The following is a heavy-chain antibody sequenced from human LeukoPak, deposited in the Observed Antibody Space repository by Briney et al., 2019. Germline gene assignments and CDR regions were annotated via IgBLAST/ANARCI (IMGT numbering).Heavy chain of an antibody. V-gene: IGHV4-59*08. D-gene: IGHD6-13*01. CDR2: IYYSGST. J-gene: IGHJ6*02. CDR1: GGSISSYY. CDR3: ARLGAAAGYLSTYYYYGMDV. Sequence: SETLSLTCTVSGGSISSYYWSWIRQPPGKGLEWIGYIYYSGSTNYNPSLKSRVTISVDTSKNQFSLKLSSVTAADTAVYYCARLGAAAGYLSTYYYYGMDVWAKGPRSPSP.